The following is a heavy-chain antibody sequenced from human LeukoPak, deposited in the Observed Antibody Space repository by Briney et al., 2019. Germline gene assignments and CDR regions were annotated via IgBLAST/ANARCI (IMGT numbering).Heavy chain of an antibody. CDR1: GGSISSYY. Sequence: PSETLSLTCTVSGGSISSYYWSWIRQPPGKGLEWVGYIYYSGSTNYNPPLKSRVTISVDTSKNQFSLKLSSVTAADTAVYYCASYGSGSYYSLWGQGTLVTVSS. V-gene: IGHV4-59*01. J-gene: IGHJ4*02. D-gene: IGHD3-10*01. CDR3: ASYGSGSYYSL. CDR2: IYYSGST.